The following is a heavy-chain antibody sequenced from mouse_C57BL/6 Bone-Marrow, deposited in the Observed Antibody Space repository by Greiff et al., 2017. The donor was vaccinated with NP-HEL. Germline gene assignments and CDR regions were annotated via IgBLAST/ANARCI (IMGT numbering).Heavy chain of an antibody. Sequence: EVMLQQSGPVLVKPGASVKMSCKASGYTFTDYYMNWVKQSHGKSLEWIGVINPYNGGTSYNQKFKGKATLTVDKSSSTAYMELNSLTSEDSAVYYCARGDFDYYGSSYAYWGQGTLVTVSA. V-gene: IGHV1-19*01. D-gene: IGHD1-1*01. CDR1: GYTFTDYY. J-gene: IGHJ3*01. CDR2: INPYNGGT. CDR3: ARGDFDYYGSSYAY.